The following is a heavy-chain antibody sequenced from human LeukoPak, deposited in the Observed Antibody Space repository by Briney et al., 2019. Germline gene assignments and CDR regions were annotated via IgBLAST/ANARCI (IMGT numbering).Heavy chain of an antibody. CDR1: RFTISYST. J-gene: IGHJ4*02. CDR2: IGTAGDT. CDR3: ARGGDGYKSYYFDY. V-gene: IGHV3-13*01. Sequence: GGSLRLSCAASRFTISYSTLNWVRQAPGKGLERVSAIGTAGDTYYPGSVKGRFTISRENAKNSLCLQMNSLRAGDTAVYYCARGGDGYKSYYFDYWGQGTLVTVSS. D-gene: IGHD5-24*01.